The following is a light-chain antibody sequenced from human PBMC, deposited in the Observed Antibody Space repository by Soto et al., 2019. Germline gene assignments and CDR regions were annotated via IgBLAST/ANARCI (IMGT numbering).Light chain of an antibody. J-gene: IGKJ5*01. Sequence: EILMTQSPATLSVSPGERVTLSCRASRSVHDNLAWYQQKPGQAPRPLITGASTRATGIPARFSGSGSGTEFTLTISSLQSEDFTVYYCQQYEDWPLTFGQGTRLE. CDR3: QQYEDWPLT. CDR1: RSVHDN. CDR2: GAS. V-gene: IGKV3-15*01.